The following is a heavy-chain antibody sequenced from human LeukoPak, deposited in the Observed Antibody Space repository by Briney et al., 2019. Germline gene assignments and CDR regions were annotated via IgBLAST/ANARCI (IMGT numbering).Heavy chain of an antibody. D-gene: IGHD5-12*01. CDR1: GGSFSGYY. J-gene: IGHJ4*02. CDR2: INHSGST. V-gene: IGHV4-34*01. CDR3: ARAISGYDPIDY. Sequence: SETLSLTRAVYGGSFSGYYWSWIRQPPGKGLEWIGEINHSGSTNYNPSLKSRVTISVDTSKNQFSLKLSSVTAADTAVYYCARAISGYDPIDYWGQGTLVTVSS.